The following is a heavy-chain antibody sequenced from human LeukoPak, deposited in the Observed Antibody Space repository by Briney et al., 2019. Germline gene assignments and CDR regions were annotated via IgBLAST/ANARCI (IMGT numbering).Heavy chain of an antibody. J-gene: IGHJ4*02. CDR3: ARRGANSGHTFDY. CDR2: IRIMGSET. D-gene: IGHD5-12*01. Sequence: GGSLRLSCAASGFTFSDYQMSCIPHAPGKGLEWGSYIRIMGSETYYAGSAKGRFTISRDNPKNALSLKMNSLRADDTAVYYCARRGANSGHTFDYWGQGTLVSVSS. CDR1: GFTFSDYQ. V-gene: IGHV3-11*01.